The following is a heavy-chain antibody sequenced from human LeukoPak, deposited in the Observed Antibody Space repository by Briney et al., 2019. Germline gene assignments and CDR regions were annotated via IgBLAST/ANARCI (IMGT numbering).Heavy chain of an antibody. CDR3: ARSHDHLWGNYPDY. CDR2: IHHDGRI. CDR1: GGSIDSTNW. D-gene: IGHD3-16*02. J-gene: IGHJ4*02. Sequence: SETLSLTCDVSGGSIDSTNWWNWVRPPPGKGLEWIGEIHHDGRINYNPSLKSRVTLSVDKSKNHCSLSPNSVTAADTAMYYCARSHDHLWGNYPDYWGQRTLVTVSS. V-gene: IGHV4/OR15-8*01.